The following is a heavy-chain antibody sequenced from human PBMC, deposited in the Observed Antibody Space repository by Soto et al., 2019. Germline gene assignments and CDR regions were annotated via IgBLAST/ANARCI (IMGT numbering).Heavy chain of an antibody. D-gene: IGHD6-13*01. V-gene: IGHV1-46*01. CDR3: ARATLGSSWTGYYFDY. J-gene: IGHJ4*02. CDR2: INPSGGST. Sequence: EASVKVSCKASGYTFTSYYMHWVRQAPGQGLEWMGIINPSGGSTSYAQKFQGRVTMTRDTSTSTVYMELSSLRSEDTAVYYCARATLGSSWTGYYFDYWGQGTLVTVSS. CDR1: GYTFTSYY.